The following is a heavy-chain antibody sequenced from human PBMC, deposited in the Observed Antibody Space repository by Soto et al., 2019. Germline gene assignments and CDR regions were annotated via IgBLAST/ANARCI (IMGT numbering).Heavy chain of an antibody. CDR2: IYYSGST. CDR3: AREGPAKDTAMVTYFDY. D-gene: IGHD5-18*01. J-gene: IGHJ4*02. Sequence: PSETLSLTYTVSGGSISIYYWSWIRQPPGKGLEWIGYIYYSGSTNYNPSLKSRVTISVDTSKNQFSLKLSSVTAADTAVYYCAREGPAKDTAMVTYFDYWGQGTLVTVS. CDR1: GGSISIYY. V-gene: IGHV4-59*01.